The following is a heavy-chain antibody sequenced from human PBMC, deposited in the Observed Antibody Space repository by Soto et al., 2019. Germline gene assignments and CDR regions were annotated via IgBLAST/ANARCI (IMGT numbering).Heavy chain of an antibody. CDR3: ARMETFGSLNWFDP. V-gene: IGHV1-8*01. J-gene: IGHJ5*02. Sequence: SXKVSVKASGYSXNNNDGGSVRHATGQGLEWMGWMNPGSCDTGYAQKFQGRVTMTRDISIATAYMELSSLRSDDTAIYYCARMETFGSLNWFDPWGQGTLGTVSS. CDR1: GYSXNNND. CDR2: MNPGSCDT. D-gene: IGHD3-16*01.